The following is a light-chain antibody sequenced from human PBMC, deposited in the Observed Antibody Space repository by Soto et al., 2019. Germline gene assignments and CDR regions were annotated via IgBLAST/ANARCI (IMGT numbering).Light chain of an antibody. CDR3: QQRSSWPFT. CDR2: DAS. CDR1: QGVSSY. Sequence: EIVLTQSPATLSLSPGERATLSCRASQGVSSYLAWYQQKPGQAPRLLIYDASSRATGIPARFSGSGSGTDFTLPISSLEPEDFAIYYCQQRSSWPFTFGPGTKVDIK. J-gene: IGKJ3*01. V-gene: IGKV3-11*01.